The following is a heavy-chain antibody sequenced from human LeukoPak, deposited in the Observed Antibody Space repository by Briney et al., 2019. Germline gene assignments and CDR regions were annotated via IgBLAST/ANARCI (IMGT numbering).Heavy chain of an antibody. V-gene: IGHV4-59*01. J-gene: IGHJ5*02. CDR1: GGSISSYY. D-gene: IGHD3-10*01. Sequence: SETLSLTCTVSGGSISSYYWSWIRQPPGKGLEWIGYIYYSGSTNYNPSLKSRVTISVDTSKNQFSLKLSSVTAADTAVYYCARDKLGSYYNPPWFDPWGQGTLVTVSS. CDR2: IYYSGST. CDR3: ARDKLGSYYNPPWFDP.